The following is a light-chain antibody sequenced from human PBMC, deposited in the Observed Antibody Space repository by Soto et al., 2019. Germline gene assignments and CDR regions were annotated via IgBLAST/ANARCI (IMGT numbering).Light chain of an antibody. CDR1: QSVSSN. J-gene: IGKJ1*01. V-gene: IGKV3-15*01. CDR3: QQYNNWPPDRT. CDR2: GAS. Sequence: EIVMTQSPATLSVSPGERATLSCRASQSVSSNLAWYQQKPGQAPRLLIYGASTRAAGIPARFSCSGSGTEFTLTISSLQSEDVAIYFCQQYNNWPPDRTFGQGTKVEIK.